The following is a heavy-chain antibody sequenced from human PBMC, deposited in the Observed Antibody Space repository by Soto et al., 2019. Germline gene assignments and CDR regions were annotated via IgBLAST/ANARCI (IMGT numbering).Heavy chain of an antibody. CDR3: AKHIGFFSGDVCYRGFDC. CDR2: TNDSGST. D-gene: IGHD2-8*02. J-gene: IGHJ4*02. V-gene: IGHV4-34*01. Sequence: QVQLQQWGAGLLKPSETLSLTCAVSGASLSGYYRSWIRQPPGKGLEWIGETNDSGSTSYTPSLKSRVTISVDTSKNQFSLKLTSMTAADTAVYYGAKHIGFFSGDVCYRGFDCLGQGTLVTVSS. CDR1: GASLSGYY.